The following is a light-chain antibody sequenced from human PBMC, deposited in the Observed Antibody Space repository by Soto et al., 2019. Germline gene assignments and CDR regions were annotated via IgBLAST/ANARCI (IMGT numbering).Light chain of an antibody. CDR2: KAS. CDR3: QQYNSDIT. J-gene: IGKJ4*01. Sequence: DIQMTQSPSTLSASVGDRVTITCRASQSISSWLAWYQQKPGKAPKLLIYKASSLESVVPSRFSGSGSGTEFTLTISSLQPDYFATYYCQQYNSDITFGGGTKVEIK. CDR1: QSISSW. V-gene: IGKV1-5*03.